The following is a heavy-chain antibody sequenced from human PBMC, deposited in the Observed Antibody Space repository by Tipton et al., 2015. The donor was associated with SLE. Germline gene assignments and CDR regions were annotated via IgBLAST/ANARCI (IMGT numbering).Heavy chain of an antibody. CDR3: ASSYDFWSGYFDY. D-gene: IGHD3-3*01. CDR2: INHSGST. J-gene: IGHJ4*02. V-gene: IGHV4-34*01. CDR1: GGSFSGYY. Sequence: LRLSCAVYGGSFSGYYWSWIRQPPGKGLEWIGEINHSGSTNYNPSLKSRVTISVDTSKNQFSLKLSSVTAADTAVYYCASSYDFWSGYFDYWGQGTLVTVSS.